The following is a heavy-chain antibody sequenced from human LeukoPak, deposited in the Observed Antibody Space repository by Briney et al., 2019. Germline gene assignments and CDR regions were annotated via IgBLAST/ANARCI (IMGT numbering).Heavy chain of an antibody. V-gene: IGHV3-23*01. CDR1: GITFSRYA. CDR3: AKDSTYSSPFDI. D-gene: IGHD2-21*01. J-gene: IGHJ3*02. CDR2: ISGSGGST. Sequence: PGGSLRLSCAASGITFSRYAMHWVRQAPGKGLEWVSAISGSGGSTYYADSVKGRFTISRDNSKNTLYLQMNSLRAEDTAVYYCAKDSTYSSPFDIWGQGTMVTVSS.